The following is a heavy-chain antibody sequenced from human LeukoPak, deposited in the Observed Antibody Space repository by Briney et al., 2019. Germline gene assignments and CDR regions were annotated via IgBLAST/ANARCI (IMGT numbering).Heavy chain of an antibody. CDR3: ARRIRGYSYGRGFDY. J-gene: IGHJ4*02. CDR1: GGSISSYY. CDR2: IYYSGST. V-gene: IGHV4-59*12. D-gene: IGHD5-18*01. Sequence: SETLSLTCTVSGGSISSYYWSWIRQPPGKGLEWIGYIYYSGSTNYNPSLKSRVTISVDTSKNQFSLKLSSVTAADTAVYYCARRIRGYSYGRGFDYWGQGTLVTVSS.